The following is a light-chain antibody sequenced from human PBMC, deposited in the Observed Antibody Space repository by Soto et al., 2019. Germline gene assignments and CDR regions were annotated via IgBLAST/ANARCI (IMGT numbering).Light chain of an antibody. CDR2: AAS. Sequence: DIQLTQSPSFLSASVGDRVTITCRASQAISSYLDWYQQKPGKGPKLLIHAASTLQSGVPLRFSGSGSGTEFTLTISSLQPEDFATYYWLQLNSYPLTFGGGTEVEIK. CDR3: LQLNSYPLT. V-gene: IGKV1-9*01. CDR1: QAISSY. J-gene: IGKJ4*01.